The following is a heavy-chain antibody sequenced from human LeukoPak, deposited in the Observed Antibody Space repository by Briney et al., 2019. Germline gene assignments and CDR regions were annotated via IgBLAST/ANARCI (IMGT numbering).Heavy chain of an antibody. CDR1: GFTFSSYA. V-gene: IGHV3-23*01. CDR3: ARCMAQGGLYSSDY. J-gene: IGHJ4*02. CDR2: ISGSGGST. Sequence: EGSLRLSCAASGFTFSSYAMKWVRQVPGRGLEWVSAISGSGGSTYHADSVKGRFTISRDNSKNTLYLQMNSLRAEDTAVYFCARCMAQGGLYSSDYWGQGTLVTVSS. D-gene: IGHD2-8*01.